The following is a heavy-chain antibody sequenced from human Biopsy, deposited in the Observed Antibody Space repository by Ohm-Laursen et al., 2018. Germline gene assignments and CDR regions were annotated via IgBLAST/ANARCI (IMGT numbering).Heavy chain of an antibody. V-gene: IGHV4-59*01. CDR3: ARDRGYYSDRTVPGYFDL. CDR2: VYYTGST. J-gene: IGHJ2*01. Sequence: GTLSLTCTVSGDSISSYYWSWVRQPPGKGLQWIGYVYYTGSTDYNPSLQSRVTISVDASKNHFSLRLRSVTPADTAIYYCARDRGYYSDRTVPGYFDLWGRGTLVTVSS. D-gene: IGHD3-22*01. CDR1: GDSISSYY.